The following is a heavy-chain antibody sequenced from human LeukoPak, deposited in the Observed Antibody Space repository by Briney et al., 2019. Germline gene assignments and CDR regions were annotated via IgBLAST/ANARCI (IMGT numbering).Heavy chain of an antibody. V-gene: IGHV3-30-3*01. Sequence: PGGSLRLSCAASGFTFSNYAMHWVRQAPGKGLEWVAVVLYDGTNQYYADSVKGRFTISRDNSRNTLYLQMNSLKVEDTAVYYCARDFRDYRDYVAYFDSWGQGTQVTVSS. CDR1: GFTFSNYA. J-gene: IGHJ4*02. D-gene: IGHD4-17*01. CDR3: ARDFRDYRDYVAYFDS. CDR2: VLYDGTNQ.